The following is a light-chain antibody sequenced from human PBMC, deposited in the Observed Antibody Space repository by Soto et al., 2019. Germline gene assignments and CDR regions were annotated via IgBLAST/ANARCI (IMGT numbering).Light chain of an antibody. CDR3: ASYTTSSTLA. Sequence: QSVLTQPASVSGSPGQSITISCTGTSSDFATSNYVSWYQQPPGRAPKLILYEVTNRPSGVSNRLAGSKSGNTASLTISGLQAEDEADYYCASYTTSSTLAFGGGTQLTVL. CDR1: SSDFATSNY. V-gene: IGLV2-14*01. CDR2: EVT. J-gene: IGLJ7*01.